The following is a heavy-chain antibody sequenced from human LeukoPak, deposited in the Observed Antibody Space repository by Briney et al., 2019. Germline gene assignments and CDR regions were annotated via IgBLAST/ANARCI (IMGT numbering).Heavy chain of an antibody. CDR1: GGSISSGSYY. CDR3: ARIPSYYYYMDV. J-gene: IGHJ6*03. Sequence: SQTLSLTCTVSGGSISSGSYYWSWIRQPAGKGLEWIGRIYTSGSTNYNPSLKSRVTISVDTSKNQFSLKLSSVTAADTAVYYCARIPSYYYYMDVWGKGTTVTVPS. V-gene: IGHV4-61*02. CDR2: IYTSGST.